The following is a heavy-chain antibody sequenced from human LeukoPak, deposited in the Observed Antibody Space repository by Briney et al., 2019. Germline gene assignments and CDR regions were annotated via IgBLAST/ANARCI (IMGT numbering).Heavy chain of an antibody. CDR2: ITRSSIYT. Sequence: GSLRLSCAGSGFTFSSYSMTWARQAPGKGLEWVSSITRSSIYTYYADSVKGRFTISRDNAKKSLYLQMNSLRTEDTAVYYCVRALYDGSGYYSHFDYWGQGTLVTVSS. J-gene: IGHJ4*02. V-gene: IGHV3-21*01. CDR1: GFTFSSYS. D-gene: IGHD3-22*01. CDR3: VRALYDGSGYYSHFDY.